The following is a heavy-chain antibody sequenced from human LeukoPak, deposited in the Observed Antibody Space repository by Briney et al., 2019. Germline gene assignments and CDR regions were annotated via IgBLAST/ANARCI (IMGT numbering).Heavy chain of an antibody. CDR3: ARSHTAMVLVY. D-gene: IGHD5-18*01. CDR1: GYTFTSYY. Sequence: ASVKVSCKASGYTFTSYYMHWLRQAPGQGLEWMGIINPSGGSTSYAQKFQGRVTMTRDTSTSTVYMELSSLRSEDTAVYYCARSHTAMVLVYWGQGTLVTVSS. V-gene: IGHV1-46*01. J-gene: IGHJ4*02. CDR2: INPSGGST.